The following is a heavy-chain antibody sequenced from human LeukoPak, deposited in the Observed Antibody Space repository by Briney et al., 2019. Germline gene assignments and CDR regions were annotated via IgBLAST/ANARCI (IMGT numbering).Heavy chain of an antibody. V-gene: IGHV3-7*01. CDR3: AKAVRGVIDY. J-gene: IGHJ4*02. D-gene: IGHD3-10*01. Sequence: GGSLRLSCAASGFTFSYYWMNWVRQAPGKGLEWVANIKKDGSEKYYVDSVKGRFTISRDNAKKSLDLQMNSLRAEDTAVYYCAKAVRGVIDYWGQGTLVTVSS. CDR1: GFTFSYYW. CDR2: IKKDGSEK.